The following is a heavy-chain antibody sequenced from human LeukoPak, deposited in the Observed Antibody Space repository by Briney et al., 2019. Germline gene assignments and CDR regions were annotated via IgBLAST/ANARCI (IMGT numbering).Heavy chain of an antibody. CDR1: GFTFDGSA. J-gene: IGHJ4*02. CDR2: ISWNSGGI. CDR3: ARDREYSSGYYGY. V-gene: IGHV3-9*01. D-gene: IGHD3-22*01. Sequence: GGSLRLSCVASGFTFDGSAMHWVRQAPGKGLEWVSYISWNSGGIGYADSVKGRFTISRDNAKNSLYLQMNSLTAEDTAVYYCARDREYSSGYYGYWGQGTLVTVSS.